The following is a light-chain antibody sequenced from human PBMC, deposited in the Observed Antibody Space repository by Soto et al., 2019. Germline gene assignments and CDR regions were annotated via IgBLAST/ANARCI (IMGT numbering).Light chain of an antibody. J-gene: IGLJ3*02. CDR2: KDT. Sequence: SYELSQPPSVSVSPGQTARITCSGEALPNKYAYWYQQKPGQAPVLVMYKDTERPSGIPERFSGSTSGTTVTLTITGVLAEDEADYHCQSVDSSNTYVVFGGGTKVTVL. CDR3: QSVDSSNTYVV. CDR1: ALPNKY. V-gene: IGLV3-25*02.